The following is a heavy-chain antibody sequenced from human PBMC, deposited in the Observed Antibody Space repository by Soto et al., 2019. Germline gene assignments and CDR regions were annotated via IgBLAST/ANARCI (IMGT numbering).Heavy chain of an antibody. Sequence: SETLSLTCTVSGDPVNNGDYFWRWISQSPGKGLEWLGYIYFTGSTYYSPSLKSRLHISMDKSKNHFSLEMTSVTVADTAVYFCARGAVVGVVAAFKRELDPWGPGLVVTVSS. D-gene: IGHD2-15*01. J-gene: IGHJ5*02. CDR3: ARGAVVGVVAAFKRELDP. CDR1: GDPVNNGDYF. V-gene: IGHV4-30-4*01. CDR2: IYFTGST.